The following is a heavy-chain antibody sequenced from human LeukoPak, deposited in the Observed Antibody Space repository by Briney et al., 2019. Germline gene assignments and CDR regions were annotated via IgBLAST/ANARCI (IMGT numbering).Heavy chain of an antibody. Sequence: PSETLSLTCTVSGGSISGYYWGWIRQPPGKGLEWIGYIYYSGSTNYNPSLKSRVTISEDMSKNQFSLKLSSVTAADTAVYYCARVYSSSSVDAFHIWGQGTMVTVSS. V-gene: IGHV4-59*01. CDR1: GGSISGYY. J-gene: IGHJ3*02. CDR2: IYYSGST. CDR3: ARVYSSSSVDAFHI. D-gene: IGHD6-6*01.